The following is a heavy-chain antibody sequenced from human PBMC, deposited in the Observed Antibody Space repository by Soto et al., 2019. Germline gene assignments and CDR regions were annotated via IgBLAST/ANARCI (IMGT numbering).Heavy chain of an antibody. D-gene: IGHD3-22*01. CDR2: IYPGDSDT. Sequence: GESLKISCKGSGYSFTSYWIGWVRQMPGKGLEWMGIIYPGDSDTRYSPSFQGQVTISADKSISTAYLQWSSLKASDTAMYYCARSKEDSGYHPGAFDIWGQGTMVTVSS. CDR1: GYSFTSYW. J-gene: IGHJ3*02. CDR3: ARSKEDSGYHPGAFDI. V-gene: IGHV5-51*01.